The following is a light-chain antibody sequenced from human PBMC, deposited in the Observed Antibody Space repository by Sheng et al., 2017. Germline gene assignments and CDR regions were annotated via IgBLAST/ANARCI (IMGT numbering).Light chain of an antibody. CDR3: QSYDSSLSGWV. J-gene: IGLJ3*02. V-gene: IGLV1-40*01. CDR1: SSNIGAGYD. Sequence: QPVLTQPPSVSGAPGQRVTISCTGSSSNIGAGYDVHWYQQLPGTAPKVLIYGNNNRPSGVPDRFSGSKSGTSASLAITGLQAEDEADYYCQSYDSSLSGWVFGGGTKLTVL. CDR2: GNN.